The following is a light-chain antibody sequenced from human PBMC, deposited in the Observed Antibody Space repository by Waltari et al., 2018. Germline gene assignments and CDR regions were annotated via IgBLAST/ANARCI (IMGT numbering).Light chain of an antibody. Sequence: SGRASQSVGRSLGWYQQKPGQAPRLLIYDVSRRATGIPDRFSGSGYGTDFSLTISRLEPEDFAVYYCQKYERLPATFGQGTTVEIK. CDR1: QSVGRS. CDR3: QKYERLPAT. CDR2: DVS. J-gene: IGKJ1*01. V-gene: IGKV3-20*01.